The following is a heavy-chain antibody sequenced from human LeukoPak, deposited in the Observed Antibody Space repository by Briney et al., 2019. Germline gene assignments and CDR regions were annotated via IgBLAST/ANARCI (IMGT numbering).Heavy chain of an antibody. J-gene: IGHJ4*02. D-gene: IGHD7-27*01. CDR2: IYTSGST. CDR1: GGSISSYY. V-gene: IGHV4-4*09. Sequence: SETLSLTCTVSGGSISSYYWSWIRQPPGKGLEWIGYIYTSGSTNYSPSLKSRVTISVDTSKNQFSLKLSSVTAADTAVYYCASWGTGFDYWGQGTLVTVSS. CDR3: ASWGTGFDY.